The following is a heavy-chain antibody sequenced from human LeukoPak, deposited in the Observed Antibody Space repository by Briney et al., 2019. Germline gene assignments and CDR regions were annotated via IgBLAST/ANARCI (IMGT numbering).Heavy chain of an antibody. J-gene: IGHJ4*02. D-gene: IGHD2-15*01. CDR3: AKALVTTCRGAFCYPFDY. CDR2: ISDTSNS. Sequence: GGSLRLSCAASGFTFSSYGMSWVRQAPGKGLEWVSAISDTSNSYHADSVEGRFTISRDSSKNKLLLQMNRLRPEDAAVYCCAKALVTTCRGAFCYPFDYWGLGNPFTVSS. V-gene: IGHV3-23*01. CDR1: GFTFSSYG.